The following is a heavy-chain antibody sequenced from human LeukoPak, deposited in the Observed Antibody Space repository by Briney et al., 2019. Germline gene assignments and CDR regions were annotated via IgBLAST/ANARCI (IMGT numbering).Heavy chain of an antibody. CDR1: GYSFTSYW. CDR3: ARQTVTGPYYYYGMDV. D-gene: IGHD4-17*01. CDR2: IYPGDSDT. J-gene: IGHJ6*04. V-gene: IGHV5-51*01. Sequence: GESLKISCKGSGYSFTSYWIGWVRQMPGKGLEWMGIIYPGDSDTRYSPSFQGQVTISADKSISTAYLQWSSLKASDTAMYYCARQTVTGPYYYYGMDVWGKGTTVTVSS.